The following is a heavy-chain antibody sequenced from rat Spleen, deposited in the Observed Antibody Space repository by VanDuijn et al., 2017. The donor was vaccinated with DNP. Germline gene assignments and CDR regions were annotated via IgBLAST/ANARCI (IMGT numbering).Heavy chain of an antibody. CDR2: ISHDGVST. CDR3: ARWYNSGYSFDY. D-gene: IGHD4-3*01. Sequence: EVQLVESGGGLAQPGRSLKLSCAASGFTFSDYYMAWVRRAPTKGLEWVAYISHDGVSTYNGGSVKGRFTISRDIAKSTLYLQMNSLRSEDMATYFCARWYNSGYSFDYWGQGVMVTVSS. CDR1: GFTFSDYY. J-gene: IGHJ2*01. V-gene: IGHV5-22*01.